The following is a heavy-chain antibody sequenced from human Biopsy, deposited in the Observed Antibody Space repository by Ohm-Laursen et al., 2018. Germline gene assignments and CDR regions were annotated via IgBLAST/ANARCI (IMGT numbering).Heavy chain of an antibody. CDR1: GYSFTSYG. V-gene: IGHV1-18*01. J-gene: IGHJ4*03. CDR2: ISPYFGNT. Sequence: SVKVSCKVSGYSFTSYGMNWVRQAPGQGLEWVGWISPYFGNTNSTQKLQARVTLSTETSTDTAYMELRSLRYDDTAIYYCVREGLDCAGGTCYSGPLDLWGQGTLITVSS. D-gene: IGHD2-15*01. CDR3: VREGLDCAGGTCYSGPLDL.